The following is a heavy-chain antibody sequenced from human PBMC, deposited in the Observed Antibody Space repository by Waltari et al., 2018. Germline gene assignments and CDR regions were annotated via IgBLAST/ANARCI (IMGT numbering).Heavy chain of an antibody. Sequence: QVQLVQSGAEVKKPGSSVKVSCKASGVTFSSYAISWVRQAPGQGLEWMGGSIPIFGTATYAQKFKGGVRITADESTSTAYMEVSSLRSEDTAVYYGARDNSLERGGSPNDYWGQGTLVTVSS. CDR2: SIPIFGTA. V-gene: IGHV1-69*13. D-gene: IGHD2-15*01. CDR1: GVTFSSYA. J-gene: IGHJ4*02. CDR3: ARDNSLERGGSPNDY.